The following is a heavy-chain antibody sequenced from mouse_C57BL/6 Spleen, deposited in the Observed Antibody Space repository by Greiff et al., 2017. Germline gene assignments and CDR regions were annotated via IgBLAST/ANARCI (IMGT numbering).Heavy chain of an antibody. Sequence: VQLQQPGAELVKPGASVKLSCKASGYTFTSYWMQWVKQRPGQGLEWIGEIDPSDSYTNYNQKFKGKATLTVDTSSSTAYMQLSSLTSEDSAVYYCARSGYYYGSRDFDVWGTGTTVTVSS. CDR3: ARSGYYYGSRDFDV. CDR1: GYTFTSYW. CDR2: IDPSDSYT. J-gene: IGHJ1*03. D-gene: IGHD1-1*01. V-gene: IGHV1-50*01.